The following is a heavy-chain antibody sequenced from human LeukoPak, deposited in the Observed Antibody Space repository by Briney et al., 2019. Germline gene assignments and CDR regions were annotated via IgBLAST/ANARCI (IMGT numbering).Heavy chain of an antibody. V-gene: IGHV4-34*01. CDR3: ARESGDYVFAPDY. J-gene: IGHJ4*02. CDR2: INHSGST. D-gene: IGHD4-17*01. Sequence: SGTLSLTCAVYGGSFSGYYWSWIRQTPGKGLEWIGEINHSGSTNYNPSLKSRVTISVDTSKNQFSLKLSSVAAADTAVYYCARESGDYVFAPDYWGQGTLVTVSS. CDR1: GGSFSGYY.